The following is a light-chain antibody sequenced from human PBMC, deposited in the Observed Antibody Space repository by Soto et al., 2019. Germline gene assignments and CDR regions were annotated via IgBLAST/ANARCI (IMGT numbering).Light chain of an antibody. Sequence: QSALTQPASVSGSPGQSVTISCTGTSSDVGGYDYVSWYQQHPGTAPKLMLYEVNNRPSGVSNRFSGSQSGNTASLIISGLQTEDEADYYCSAYTTTSTLIFGTGTKSPS. CDR2: EVN. V-gene: IGLV2-14*01. CDR3: SAYTTTSTLI. J-gene: IGLJ1*01. CDR1: SSDVGGYDY.